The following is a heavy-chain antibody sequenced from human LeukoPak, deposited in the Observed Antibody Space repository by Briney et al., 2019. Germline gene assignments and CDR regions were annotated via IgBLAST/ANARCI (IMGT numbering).Heavy chain of an antibody. CDR2: ISYDGSNK. Sequence: PRRCLRLAFATAGFTVGSYGIDSASQEGGRGRGWGEFISYDGSNKYYADSVKGRFTISRDNSKNTLYLQMNSLRAEDTAVYYCAKDRLLRSYRVSFDYWGQGTLVTVSS. CDR3: AKDRLLRSYRVSFDY. CDR1: GFTVGSYG. J-gene: IGHJ4*02. D-gene: IGHD1-26*01. V-gene: IGHV3-30*18.